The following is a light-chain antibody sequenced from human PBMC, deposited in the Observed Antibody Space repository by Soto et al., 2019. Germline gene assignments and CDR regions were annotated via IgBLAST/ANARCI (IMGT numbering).Light chain of an antibody. J-gene: IGLJ1*01. Sequence: QSALTQPPSAPGSPGQSVTISCTGTSSDVGDYNCVSWYQQHPGKAPKLMIYEVSKRPSGVPDRFSGSKSGNTASLTVSGLQAEDEADYYCTSYAGSNIYVFGTGTKVTVL. CDR1: SSDVGDYNC. V-gene: IGLV2-8*01. CDR2: EVS. CDR3: TSYAGSNIYV.